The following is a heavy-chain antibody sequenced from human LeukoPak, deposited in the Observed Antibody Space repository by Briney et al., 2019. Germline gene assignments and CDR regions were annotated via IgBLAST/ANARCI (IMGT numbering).Heavy chain of an antibody. V-gene: IGHV3-23*01. CDR1: GFTFSSYA. CDR3: AKDGGELSRSIHFDY. Sequence: GGSLRLSCAASGFTFSSYAMSWVRQAPGKGLEWVSAISGSGGSTYYADSVKGRFTISRDNSKNTLYLQVNSLRAEVTAVYYCAKDGGELSRSIHFDYWGQGTLVTVSS. CDR2: ISGSGGST. J-gene: IGHJ4*02. D-gene: IGHD3-16*02.